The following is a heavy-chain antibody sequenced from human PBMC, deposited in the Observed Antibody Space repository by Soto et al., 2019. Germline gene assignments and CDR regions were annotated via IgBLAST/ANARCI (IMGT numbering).Heavy chain of an antibody. CDR1: GFTVSSNY. D-gene: IGHD1-7*01. CDR2: IYSGGST. J-gene: IGHJ6*02. Sequence: PGGSLRLSCAASGFTVSSNYMSWVRQAPGKGLEWVSVIYSGGSTYYADSVKGRFTISRDNSKNTLYLQMNSLRAEDTAVYYCARGNYENYYYYGMDVWGQGTTVTVSS. V-gene: IGHV3-53*01. CDR3: ARGNYENYYYYGMDV.